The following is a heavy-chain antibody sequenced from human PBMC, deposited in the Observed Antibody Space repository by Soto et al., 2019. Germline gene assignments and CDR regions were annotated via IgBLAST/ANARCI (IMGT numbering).Heavy chain of an antibody. D-gene: IGHD2-15*01. J-gene: IGHJ3*02. CDR1: GYTFTSYG. V-gene: IGHV1-18*01. Sequence: ASVKVSCKASGYTFTSYGISWVRQAPGQGLEWMGWISAYNGNTNYAQKLQGRVTMTTDTSTSTAYMELRSLRSDDTAVYYCATSCSGGSCSHDAFHIWGQGTLVTVSS. CDR2: ISAYNGNT. CDR3: ATSCSGGSCSHDAFHI.